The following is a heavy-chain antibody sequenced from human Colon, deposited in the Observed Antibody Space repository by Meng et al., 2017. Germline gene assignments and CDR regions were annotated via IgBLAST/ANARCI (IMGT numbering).Heavy chain of an antibody. Sequence: QVQLQQAGPGLVKRSQTLSLACAMSGDSVSSNSAAWNWIRQSPSRGLEWLGRTYYRSKWYNDYAVSVKSRITINPDTSKNQFSLQLNSVTPEDTAVYYCARDSSSSAYSPFDYWGQGTLVTVSS. CDR2: TYYRSKWYN. V-gene: IGHV6-1*01. J-gene: IGHJ4*02. CDR3: ARDSSSSAYSPFDY. CDR1: GDSVSSNSAA. D-gene: IGHD3-22*01.